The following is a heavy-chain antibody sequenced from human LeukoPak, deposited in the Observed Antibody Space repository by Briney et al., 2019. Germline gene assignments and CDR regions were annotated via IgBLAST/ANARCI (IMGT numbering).Heavy chain of an antibody. CDR1: GYSFTSYW. CDR3: AIQGHYYDSSGYYPLYYYYGMDV. D-gene: IGHD3-22*01. J-gene: IGHJ6*02. V-gene: IGHV5-51*01. Sequence: GESLEISCKGSGYSFTSYWIGWVRQMPGKGLEWMGIIYPGDSDTRYSPSFQGQVTISADKSISTAYLQWSSLKASDTAMYYCAIQGHYYDSSGYYPLYYYYGMDVWGQGTTVTVSS. CDR2: IYPGDSDT.